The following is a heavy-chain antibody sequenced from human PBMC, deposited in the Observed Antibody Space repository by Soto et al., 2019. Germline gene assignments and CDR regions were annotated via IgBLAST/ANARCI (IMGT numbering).Heavy chain of an antibody. D-gene: IGHD3-3*01. CDR1: GGSVSSGSFH. J-gene: IGHJ4*02. CDR2: IYHSGST. V-gene: IGHV4-39*07. Sequence: PSETLSLTCSVSGGSVSSGSFHWSWIRQPPGKGLEWIGSIYHSGSTYYNPSLKSRVTISVDTSKNQFSLKLSSVTAADTAVYYCARKNDFWSGYYFHYWGQGTLVTVSS. CDR3: ARKNDFWSGYYFHY.